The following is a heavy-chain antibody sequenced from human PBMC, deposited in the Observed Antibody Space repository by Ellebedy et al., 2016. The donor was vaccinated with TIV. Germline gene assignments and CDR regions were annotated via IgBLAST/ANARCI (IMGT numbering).Heavy chain of an antibody. Sequence: AASVKVSCKSSGDTFTDYIFSWVRQAPGQGLEWMGQIIPALGTTTYAQKFQDRVTISADKSTTTTYMELSSLRSEDTAVYFCAGVDDTTYYGSTPASDYWGQGTPVTVSS. V-gene: IGHV1-69*08. J-gene: IGHJ4*02. CDR3: AGVDDTTYYGSTPASDY. CDR2: IIPALGTT. D-gene: IGHD3-10*01. CDR1: GDTFTDYI.